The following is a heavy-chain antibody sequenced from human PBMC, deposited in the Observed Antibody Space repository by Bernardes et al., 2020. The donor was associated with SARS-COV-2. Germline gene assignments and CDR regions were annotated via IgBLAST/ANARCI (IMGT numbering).Heavy chain of an antibody. V-gene: IGHV3-23*01. J-gene: IGHJ4*02. CDR1: GFTFSTYA. Sequence: SLSLSCAASGFTFSTYAMSWVRQAPGKGLECVSVISGSGGGTFYADSVKGRFTISRDNSKNTLYLQMNSLRAEDTAVYYCAKDPGYCSAGSCNRNYYFDYWGPGTLVTVSS. D-gene: IGHD2-15*01. CDR2: ISGSGGGT. CDR3: AKDPGYCSAGSCNRNYYFDY.